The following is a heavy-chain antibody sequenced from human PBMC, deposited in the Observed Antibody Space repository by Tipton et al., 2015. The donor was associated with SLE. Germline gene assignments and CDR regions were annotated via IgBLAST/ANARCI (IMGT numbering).Heavy chain of an antibody. CDR1: GGSIYTYY. CDR2: IYTSGST. J-gene: IGHJ5*02. CDR3: ARHSEYNWFDR. Sequence: TLSLTCTVSGGSIYTYYWSWIRQPPGKGLGWIGYIYTSGSTNYNPSLKSRVTISGDTSKNQFSLNLNSVTAADTAVYYCARHSEYNWFDRWGQGTLVTVSS. V-gene: IGHV4-4*09. D-gene: IGHD6-6*01.